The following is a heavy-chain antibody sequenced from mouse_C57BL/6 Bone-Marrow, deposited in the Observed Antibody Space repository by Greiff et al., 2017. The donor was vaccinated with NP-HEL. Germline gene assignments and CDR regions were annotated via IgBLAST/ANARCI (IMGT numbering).Heavy chain of an antibody. CDR2: IYPRSGNT. Sequence: VKLVESGAELARPGASVKLSCKASGYTFTSYGISWVKQRTGQGLEWIGEIYPRSGNTYYNEKFKGKATLTADKSSSTAYMELRSLTSEDSAVYFCARWAGGSSSYYFDYWGQGTTLTVSS. CDR1: GYTFTSYG. D-gene: IGHD1-1*01. CDR3: ARWAGGSSSYYFDY. V-gene: IGHV1-81*01. J-gene: IGHJ2*01.